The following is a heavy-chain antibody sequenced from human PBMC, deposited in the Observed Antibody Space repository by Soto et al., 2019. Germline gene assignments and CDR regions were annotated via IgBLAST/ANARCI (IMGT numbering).Heavy chain of an antibody. J-gene: IGHJ4*02. CDR1: GFTFSSYA. CDR3: ARDVDTAMVFDY. V-gene: IGHV3-30-3*01. D-gene: IGHD5-18*01. Sequence: QVQLVESGGGVVQPGRSLRLSCAASGFTFSSYAMHWVRQAPGKGLEWVAVISYDGSNKYYADSVKGRFTISRDNSKNTQYLHMNSLRAEDTAVYYCARDVDTAMVFDYWGQGTLVTVSS. CDR2: ISYDGSNK.